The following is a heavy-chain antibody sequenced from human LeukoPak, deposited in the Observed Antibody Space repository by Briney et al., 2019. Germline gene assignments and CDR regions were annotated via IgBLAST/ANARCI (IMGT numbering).Heavy chain of an antibody. Sequence: ASVKVSCKASGYTFTAYYLHWVRQAPGQGLEWMGWINSNSGDTDSAQKFQGRLTLTRDTSSTTAYMELTGLTSDDTAVYYCARDSGLGYSGYDLAWWGQGTLVTVSS. CDR1: GYTFTAYY. J-gene: IGHJ4*02. CDR2: INSNSGDT. V-gene: IGHV1-2*02. D-gene: IGHD5-12*01. CDR3: ARDSGLGYSGYDLAW.